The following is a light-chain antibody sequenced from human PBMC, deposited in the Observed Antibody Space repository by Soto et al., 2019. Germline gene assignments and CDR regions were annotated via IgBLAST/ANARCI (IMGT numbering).Light chain of an antibody. J-gene: IGKJ2*01. V-gene: IGKV3-20*01. Sequence: EIVLTQSPGTLSLSPGERATLSCRASQSVSNNYIAWYQQKPGQAPRLLIFGSSDRATGIPDRFSGSGSGTAFTLTISRLEPEHFAVYYCQQYGSSPPYTFGQGTNLEI. CDR1: QSVSNNY. CDR3: QQYGSSPPYT. CDR2: GSS.